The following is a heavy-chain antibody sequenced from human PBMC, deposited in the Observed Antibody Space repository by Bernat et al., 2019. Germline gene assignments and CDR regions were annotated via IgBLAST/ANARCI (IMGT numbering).Heavy chain of an antibody. CDR1: GFTFSSYS. CDR2: ISSSSSYI. Sequence: EVQLVESGGGLVKPGGSLRLSCAASGFTFSSYSMNWVRQAPGKGLEWVSYISSSSSYIYYADSVKGRFNISRDNAKNSLYLQMNSLRAEDTAVYYCARVHRNPTVTTGYYYYYMDVWGKGTTVTVSS. D-gene: IGHD4-17*01. CDR3: ARVHRNPTVTTGYYYYYMDV. V-gene: IGHV3-21*05. J-gene: IGHJ6*03.